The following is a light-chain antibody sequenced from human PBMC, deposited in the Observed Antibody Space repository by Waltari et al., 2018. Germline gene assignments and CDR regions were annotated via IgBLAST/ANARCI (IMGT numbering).Light chain of an antibody. CDR2: TAS. J-gene: IGKJ2*01. CDR3: QQYFTSPYT. Sequence: DIQMTQSPSSLSASVGDTVTMTCRASQGILNSLAWYQQKPGKAPKVLVSTASRLQSGVPSRFSGSGSGTLYTLTISSLQPEDFASYYCQQYFTSPYTFGQGTKLEIK. CDR1: QGILNS. V-gene: IGKV1-NL1*01.